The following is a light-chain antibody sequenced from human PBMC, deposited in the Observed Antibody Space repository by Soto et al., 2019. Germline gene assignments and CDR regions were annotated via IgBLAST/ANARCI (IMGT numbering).Light chain of an antibody. V-gene: IGKV1-5*01. CDR2: DAS. J-gene: IGKJ1*01. CDR1: QTISSW. CDR3: QQYNSYWT. Sequence: DIQMTQSPSTLSGSVGDRVTITCRASQTISSWLAWYQQKPGKAPNVLIYDASSLESGVPSRFSGSGSGTEFTLTISSLQPDDLATYYCQQYNSYWTFGQGTKVDIK.